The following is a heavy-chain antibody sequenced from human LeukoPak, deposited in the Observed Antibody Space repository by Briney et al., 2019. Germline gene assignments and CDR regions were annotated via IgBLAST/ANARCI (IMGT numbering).Heavy chain of an antibody. D-gene: IGHD1-14*01. Sequence: ASVKVSCKASGYTFTGYYMHWVRQAPGQGLEWMGWINPNGGGTNYAQKFQGWVTMTRDTSISTAYMELSRLRSDDTAVYYCARDIRGPTDSSYGMDVWGQGTTVTVSS. J-gene: IGHJ6*02. CDR3: ARDIRGPTDSSYGMDV. CDR1: GYTFTGYY. CDR2: INPNGGGT. V-gene: IGHV1-2*04.